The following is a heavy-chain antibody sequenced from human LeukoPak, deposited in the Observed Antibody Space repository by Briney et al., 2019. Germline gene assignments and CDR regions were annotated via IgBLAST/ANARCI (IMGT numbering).Heavy chain of an antibody. D-gene: IGHD3-3*01. CDR2: IYWNDDK. J-gene: IGHJ4*02. Sequence: TLSLTCTVSGGSISSYYWSWIRQPPGKALEWLALIYWNDDKRYSPSLKSRLTITKDTSKNQVVLTMTNMDPVDTATYYCAHSADKLRFLEWLRPRYYFDYWGQGTLVTVSS. CDR1: GGSISSYYW. CDR3: AHSADKLRFLEWLRPRYYFDY. V-gene: IGHV2-5*01.